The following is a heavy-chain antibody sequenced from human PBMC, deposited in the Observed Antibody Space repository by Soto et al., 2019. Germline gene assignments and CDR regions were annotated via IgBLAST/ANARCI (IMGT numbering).Heavy chain of an antibody. V-gene: IGHV3-30*18. D-gene: IGHD3-3*01. J-gene: IGHJ6*02. CDR3: AKEGVVPYGMDV. CDR2: ISYDGSNK. Sequence: QVQLVESGGGVVQPGRSLRLSCAASGFTFSSYGMHWVRQAPGKGMEWVSVISYDGSNKSYADSVKGRVTISRDNSNNTLYLKMNSLRAEDTAVYYCAKEGVVPYGMDVWGQGTTVTVS. CDR1: GFTFSSYG.